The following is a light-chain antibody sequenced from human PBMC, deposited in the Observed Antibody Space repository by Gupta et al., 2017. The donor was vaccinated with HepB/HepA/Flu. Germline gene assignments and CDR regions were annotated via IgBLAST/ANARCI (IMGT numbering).Light chain of an antibody. CDR2: GNS. J-gene: IGLJ2*01. Sequence: QSVLTPPPAVSRPPGQRVTISCTGSSSNIGAGYDVHWYQQLPGTAPKLLIYGNSNRPSGVPDRFSGSKSGTSASLAITGLQAEDEADYYCQSYDSSLSGSVFGGGTKLTVL. V-gene: IGLV1-40*01. CDR3: QSYDSSLSGSV. CDR1: SSNIGAGYD.